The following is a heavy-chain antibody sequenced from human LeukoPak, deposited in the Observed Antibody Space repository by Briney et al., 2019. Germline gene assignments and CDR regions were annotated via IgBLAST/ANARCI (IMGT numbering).Heavy chain of an antibody. D-gene: IGHD1-26*01. CDR2: VYPGDSDT. Sequence: GESLKISCKSSGYSFATYWIGWVRQMPGKGLEWVGIVYPGDSDTRYRPSFQGQVTISADKSSSTAYLQWSSLKASDTAMYYCARLGSYSDLDYWGQGTLVTVSA. J-gene: IGHJ4*02. CDR3: ARLGSYSDLDY. CDR1: GYSFATYW. V-gene: IGHV5-51*01.